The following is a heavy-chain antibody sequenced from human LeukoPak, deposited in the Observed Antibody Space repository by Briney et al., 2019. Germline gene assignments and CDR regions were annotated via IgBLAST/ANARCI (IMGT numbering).Heavy chain of an antibody. CDR2: IYSSGDT. CDR1: GDSVSDFS. CDR3: VRGTYFYDVSGYFAH. J-gene: IGHJ4*02. V-gene: IGHV4-4*07. Sequence: SETLSLTCTVSGDSVSDFSWYWIRQTAGKGLEWIGQIYSSGDTDYNPSLKSRVAMSVDTSKNQISLTLSSVTAADTAVYFCVRGTYFYDVSGYFAHWGRGTQVTVSS. D-gene: IGHD3-22*01.